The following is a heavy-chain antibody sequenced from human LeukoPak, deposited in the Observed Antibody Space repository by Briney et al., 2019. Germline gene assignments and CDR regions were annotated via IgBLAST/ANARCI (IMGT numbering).Heavy chain of an antibody. CDR1: GGSFSGYY. CDR2: INHSGST. CDR3: ARSDFWSGSIDY. Sequence: SETLSLTCAVYGGSFSGYYWSWIRQPPGKGLEWIGEINHSGSTNYNPSLKSRVTISVDTSKNQFSLKLSSVTAADTAVYYCARSDFWSGSIDYWGQGTLVTVSS. D-gene: IGHD3-3*01. V-gene: IGHV4-34*01. J-gene: IGHJ4*02.